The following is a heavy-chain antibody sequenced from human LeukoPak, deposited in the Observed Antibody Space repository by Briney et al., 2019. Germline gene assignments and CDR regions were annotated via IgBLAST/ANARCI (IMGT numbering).Heavy chain of an antibody. CDR3: ARHSRWTVFDY. V-gene: IGHV4-59*08. CDR2: IYYSGST. D-gene: IGHD2-15*01. Sequence: SETLSLTCTVPGGSISSYYWSWIRQPPGKGLEWIGYIYYSGSTHYSPSLKSRVTISVDTSKNQFSLRLSSVTAADTALYYCARHSRWTVFDYWGQGTLVTVSS. J-gene: IGHJ4*02. CDR1: GGSISSYY.